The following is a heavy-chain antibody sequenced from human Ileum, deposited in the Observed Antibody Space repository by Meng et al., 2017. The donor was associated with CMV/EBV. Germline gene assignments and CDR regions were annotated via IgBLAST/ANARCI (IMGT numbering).Heavy chain of an antibody. CDR3: AREGVNCDILTGHYVIGAFDI. Sequence: NYAMHWVRQVPGKGLEWVAVTSFDGSIKYYADSVKGRFAISRDNSRNTLFLQMNSLRSEDTAVYYCAREGVNCDILTGHYVIGAFDIWGQGTMVTVSS. CDR1: NYA. V-gene: IGHV3-30*09. CDR2: TSFDGSIK. J-gene: IGHJ3*02. D-gene: IGHD3-9*01.